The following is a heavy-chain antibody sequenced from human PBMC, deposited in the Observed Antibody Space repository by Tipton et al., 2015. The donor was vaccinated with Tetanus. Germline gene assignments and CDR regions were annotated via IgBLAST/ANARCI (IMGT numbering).Heavy chain of an antibody. Sequence: QSGAEVKKPGASVRVSCKTSGYTFNSYTITWVRQAPGQGLEWMGWISTVTGNTHFAQNLQDRLTMTTDTSTSTAYMDLRSLTSDDTAVYYCARTWGAAYWYFDFWGRGTQVTVSS. CDR3: ARTWGAAYWYFDF. CDR2: ISTVTGNT. CDR1: GYTFNSYT. D-gene: IGHD3-16*01. V-gene: IGHV1-18*01. J-gene: IGHJ2*01.